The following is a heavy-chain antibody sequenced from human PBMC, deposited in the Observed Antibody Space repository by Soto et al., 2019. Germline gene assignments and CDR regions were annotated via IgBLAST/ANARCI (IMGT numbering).Heavy chain of an antibody. CDR2: IYHSGST. D-gene: IGHD3-3*01. V-gene: IGHV4-4*02. Sequence: PSETLSLTCAVSGGSISSSNWWSWVRQPPGKGLEWIGEIYHSGSTNYNPSLKSRVAISVDKSKNQFSLKLSSVTAADTAVYYCARVRFLEWEHYFDYWGQGTLVTVSS. J-gene: IGHJ4*02. CDR3: ARVRFLEWEHYFDY. CDR1: GGSISSSNW.